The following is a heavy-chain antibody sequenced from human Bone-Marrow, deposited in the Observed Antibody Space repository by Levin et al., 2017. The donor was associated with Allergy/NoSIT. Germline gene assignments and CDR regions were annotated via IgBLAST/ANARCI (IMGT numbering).Heavy chain of an antibody. J-gene: IGHJ3*01. CDR1: GASITDYY. D-gene: IGHD5/OR15-5a*01. Sequence: GSLRLSCTVSGASITDYYWTWTRQPPGKTLEWLAYVYESGSTKYNPSLRSRVTLSLDVTQRQFSLKVTSVTAADTAVYYCARFSVSSDYALDVWGRGTMVTVSS. CDR2: VYESGST. V-gene: IGHV4-59*01. CDR3: ARFSVSSDYALDV.